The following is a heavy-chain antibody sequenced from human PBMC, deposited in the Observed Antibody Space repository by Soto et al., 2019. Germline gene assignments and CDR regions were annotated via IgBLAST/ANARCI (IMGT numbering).Heavy chain of an antibody. V-gene: IGHV3-53*05. D-gene: IGHD3-22*01. CDR2: MNDDGTT. Sequence: GVSLRLSCAAAGCNVINNHMSWVRQAPGKGLEWVSGMNDDGTTYHADSVKGRFTISRDNSKNTLYLQMNSLRAEDTAVYYCAKDRGYYYDDLPDAFDIWGQGTMVTVSS. CDR3: AKDRGYYYDDLPDAFDI. J-gene: IGHJ3*02. CDR1: GCNVINNH.